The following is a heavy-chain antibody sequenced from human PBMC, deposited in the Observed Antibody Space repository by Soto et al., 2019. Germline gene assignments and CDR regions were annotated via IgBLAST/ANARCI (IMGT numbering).Heavy chain of an antibody. V-gene: IGHV4-30-4*01. CDR2: ISYSGSA. Sequence: SEDLSLTCTVSGGSIRSGNYYWSWIRQPPGKGLEWIGFISYSGSAYYNPSLKRRVTISVDTSKNQFSLNLSFVTAADTAVYYCATMGTPATGLYYFDSWREGTLVTVS. J-gene: IGHJ4*02. CDR3: ATMGTPATGLYYFDS. D-gene: IGHD2-15*01. CDR1: GGSIRSGNYY.